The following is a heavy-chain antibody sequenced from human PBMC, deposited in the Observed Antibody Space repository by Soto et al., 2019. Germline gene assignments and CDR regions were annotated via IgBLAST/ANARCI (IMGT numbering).Heavy chain of an antibody. CDR3: ARIIRITIFGVVIPYGMDV. J-gene: IGHJ6*02. D-gene: IGHD3-3*01. CDR1: GYTFTSYG. Sequence: ASVKVSCKASGYTFTSYGISWVRQAPGQGLEWIGWISAYNGNTNYAQKLQGRVTMTTDTSTSTAYMELRSLRSDDTAVYYCARIIRITIFGVVIPYGMDVWGQGTTVTVSS. V-gene: IGHV1-18*01. CDR2: ISAYNGNT.